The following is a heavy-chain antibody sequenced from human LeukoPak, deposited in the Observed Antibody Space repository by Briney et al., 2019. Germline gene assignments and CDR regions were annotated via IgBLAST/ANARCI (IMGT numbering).Heavy chain of an antibody. CDR3: ARGKSRMNWFDP. J-gene: IGHJ5*02. CDR1: GGSISSSSYY. V-gene: IGHV4-39*07. Sequence: SETLSLTCTVSGGSISSSSYYWGWLRQPPGKGLEWIGEINHSGSTNYNPSLKSRVTISVDTSKNQFSLKLSSVTAADTAVYYCARGKSRMNWFDPWGQGTLVTVSS. D-gene: IGHD2-2*01. CDR2: INHSGST.